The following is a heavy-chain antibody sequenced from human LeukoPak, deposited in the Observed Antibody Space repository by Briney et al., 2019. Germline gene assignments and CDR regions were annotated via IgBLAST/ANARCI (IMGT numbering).Heavy chain of an antibody. D-gene: IGHD6-13*01. V-gene: IGHV3-49*04. CDR3: TRDFGSYSSKRGEYCYYGMDV. CDR2: IRSKAYGGTT. J-gene: IGHJ6*02. CDR1: GFTFGDYA. Sequence: GGSLRLSCTASGFTFGDYAMSWVRQAPGKGLEWVGFIRSKAYGGTTEYAASVKGRFTISRDDSKGIAYLQMNSLKTEDTAVYYCTRDFGSYSSKRGEYCYYGMDVWGQGTTVTVSS.